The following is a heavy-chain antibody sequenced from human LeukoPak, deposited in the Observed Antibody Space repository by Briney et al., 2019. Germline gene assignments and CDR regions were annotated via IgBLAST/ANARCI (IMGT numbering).Heavy chain of an antibody. CDR3: ARDATDYGDYEFDY. D-gene: IGHD4-17*01. V-gene: IGHV4-59*01. Sequence: SETLSLTCTVSGGSISSYCWSWVRQPPGKGLEWIGYIYYSGSTNYNPSLKSRVTISVDTSKNQFSLKLSSVTAADTAVYYCARDATDYGDYEFDYWGQGTLVTVSS. CDR2: IYYSGST. J-gene: IGHJ4*02. CDR1: GGSISSYC.